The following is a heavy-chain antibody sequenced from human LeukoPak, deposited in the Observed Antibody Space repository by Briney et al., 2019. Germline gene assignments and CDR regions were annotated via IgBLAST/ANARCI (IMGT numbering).Heavy chain of an antibody. D-gene: IGHD6-19*01. J-gene: IGHJ4*02. Sequence: EASVKVSCKASGYTFTGYYMHWVRRAPGQGLEWMGWINPNSGGTNYAQKFQGRVTMTRDTSISTAYMELSRLRSDDTAVYYCARVRQWLANFDYWGQGTLVTVSS. V-gene: IGHV1-2*02. CDR3: ARVRQWLANFDY. CDR2: INPNSGGT. CDR1: GYTFTGYY.